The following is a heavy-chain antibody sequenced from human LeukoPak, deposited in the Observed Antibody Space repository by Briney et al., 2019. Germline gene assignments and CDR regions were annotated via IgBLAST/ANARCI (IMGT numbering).Heavy chain of an antibody. CDR1: GGTFSSYD. CDR3: AREGSNYDFWSGYYFGGYDAFDI. D-gene: IGHD3-3*01. V-gene: IGHV1-69*04. Sequence: SVKVSCKASGGTFSSYDISWVRQAPGQGLEWMGRIIPILGIANYAQKFQGRVTITSDKSTSTAYMELSSLRSEDTAVYYCAREGSNYDFWSGYYFGGYDAFDIWGQGTMVTVSS. J-gene: IGHJ3*02. CDR2: IIPILGIA.